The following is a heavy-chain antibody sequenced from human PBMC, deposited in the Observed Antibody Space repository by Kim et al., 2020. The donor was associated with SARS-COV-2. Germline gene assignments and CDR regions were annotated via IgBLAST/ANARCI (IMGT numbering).Heavy chain of an antibody. CDR3: AKAYAKQAAGPFDY. Sequence: ADSVKGRFIISRDNSKNTLYLQMNSLRAEDTAVYYCAKAYAKQAAGPFDYWGQGTLVTVSS. J-gene: IGHJ4*02. V-gene: IGHV3-23*01. D-gene: IGHD6-13*01.